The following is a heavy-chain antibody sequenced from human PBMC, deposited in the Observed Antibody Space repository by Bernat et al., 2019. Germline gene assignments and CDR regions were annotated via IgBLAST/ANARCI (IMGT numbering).Heavy chain of an antibody. CDR2: IWYDGSNK. J-gene: IGHJ4*02. CDR1: GFTFSSYG. Sequence: QVQLVESGGGVVQPGRSLRLSCAASGFTFSSYGMHWVRQAPGKGLEWVAVIWYDGSNKYYADSVKGRFTISRDNSKNTLYLQMNSLRAEDTAVYYCARDSGEYSSSSMVFDYWGQGILVTVSS. D-gene: IGHD6-6*01. V-gene: IGHV3-33*01. CDR3: ARDSGEYSSSSMVFDY.